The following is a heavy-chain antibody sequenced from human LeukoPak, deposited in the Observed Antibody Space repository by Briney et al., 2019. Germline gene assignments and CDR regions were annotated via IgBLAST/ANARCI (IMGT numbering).Heavy chain of an antibody. CDR1: GFTFSNYH. J-gene: IGHJ6*03. CDR3: GREITIVVPAAIGHYYYYMDV. CDR2: ISISGTI. Sequence: QPGGSLRLSCAASGFTFSNYHLNWVRQAPGKGPEWVSYISISGTIYYADSVRGRFTISRDNAKNSLYLQMNSLRAEDTAVYYCGREITIVVPAAIGHYYYYMDVWGKGTTVTVSS. V-gene: IGHV3-48*03. D-gene: IGHD2-2*02.